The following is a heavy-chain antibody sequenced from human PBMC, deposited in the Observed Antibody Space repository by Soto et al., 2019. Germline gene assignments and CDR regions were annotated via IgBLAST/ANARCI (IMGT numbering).Heavy chain of an antibody. CDR1: GASISSGSW. Sequence: QVHLQESGPGLVKPSGTLSLTCAVSGASISSGSWWSWVRQPPGKGLEWIGEIFHDGSTNYNLSLKSRVTMSVDKSKNYFSLELTSVTAADTALYYCARDEYNDSSDWGQGTLVTVSS. J-gene: IGHJ4*02. CDR3: ARDEYNDSSD. V-gene: IGHV4-4*02. D-gene: IGHD1-1*01. CDR2: IFHDGST.